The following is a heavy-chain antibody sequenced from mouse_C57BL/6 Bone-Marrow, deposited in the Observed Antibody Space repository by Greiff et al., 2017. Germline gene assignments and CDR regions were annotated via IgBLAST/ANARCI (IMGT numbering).Heavy chain of an antibody. D-gene: IGHD3-2*02. J-gene: IGHJ3*01. CDR3: ARQTLRTPFAY. V-gene: IGHV5-9*01. CDR1: GFTFSSYT. Sequence: EVKVVESGGGLVKPGGSLKLSCAASGFTFSSYTMSWVRQTPEKRLEWVATISGGGGNTYYPDSVKGRFTISRDNAKNTLYLQMSSLRSEDTALYYCARQTLRTPFAYWGQGTLVTVSA. CDR2: ISGGGGNT.